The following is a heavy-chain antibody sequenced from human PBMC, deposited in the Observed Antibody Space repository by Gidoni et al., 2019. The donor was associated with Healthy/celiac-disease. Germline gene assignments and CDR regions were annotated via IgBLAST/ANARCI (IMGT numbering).Heavy chain of an antibody. CDR1: GFPFSSYA. Sequence: QVQLVESGGGVVQPGRSLRLSCAASGFPFSSYAMHWVRQAPGKGLEWVAVISYDGSNKYYADSVKGRFTISRDNSKNTLYLQMNSLRAEDTAVYYCARGGGGYAHYFDYWGQGTLVTVSS. CDR3: ARGGGGYAHYFDY. V-gene: IGHV3-30-3*01. J-gene: IGHJ4*02. D-gene: IGHD2-15*01. CDR2: ISYDGSNK.